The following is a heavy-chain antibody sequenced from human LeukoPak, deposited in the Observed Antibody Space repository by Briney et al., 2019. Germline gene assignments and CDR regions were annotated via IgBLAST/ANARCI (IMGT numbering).Heavy chain of an antibody. CDR1: GFTFSSFA. V-gene: IGHV3-74*01. J-gene: IGHJ6*02. CDR2: ISPDGSDT. D-gene: IGHD2-8*02. Sequence: GGSLRLSCSASGFTFSSFAMHWVRLAPGKGLVWVSRISPDGSDTTYADSVKGRFTISRDNSKNTLYLQMNSLRDEDAAVYQCTRVQAGRSGHMDVWGRGTTVTVSS. CDR3: TRVQAGRSGHMDV.